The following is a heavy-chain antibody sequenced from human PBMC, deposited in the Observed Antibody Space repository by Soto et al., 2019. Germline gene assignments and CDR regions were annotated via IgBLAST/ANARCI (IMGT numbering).Heavy chain of an antibody. J-gene: IGHJ3*02. CDR3: ARWDAVAGIAAFDI. D-gene: IGHD6-19*01. V-gene: IGHV4-4*02. CDR1: GGSISSSNW. CDR2: IYHSGST. Sequence: QVQLQESGPGLVKPSGTLSLTCAVSGGSISSSNWWSWVRQPPGKGLEWIGEIYHSGSTNYNPSLTGRVTXXVXTXXNQFALKLSSVTAADTAVYSCARWDAVAGIAAFDIWGQGTMVTVSS.